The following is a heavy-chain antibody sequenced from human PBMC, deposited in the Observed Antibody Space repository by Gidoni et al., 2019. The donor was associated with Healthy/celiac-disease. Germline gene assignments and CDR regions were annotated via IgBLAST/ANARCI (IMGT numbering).Heavy chain of an antibody. CDR2: IYYSGST. CDR1: GGSISSSSYY. CDR3: ARRNYSRGYYFDY. J-gene: IGHJ4*02. Sequence: QLQLQESGPGLVKPSETLSLTCTVSGGSISSSSYYWGWIRQPPGKGLEWIGSIYYSGSTYYNPSLKSRVTISVDTSKNQFSLKLSSVTAADTAVYYCARRNYSRGYYFDYWGQGTLVTVSS. D-gene: IGHD6-13*01. V-gene: IGHV4-39*01.